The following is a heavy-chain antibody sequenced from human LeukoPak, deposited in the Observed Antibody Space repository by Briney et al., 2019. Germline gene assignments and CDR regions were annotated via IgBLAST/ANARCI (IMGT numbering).Heavy chain of an antibody. Sequence: SGGSLRLSCAASGFTFSSYSMNWVRQAPGKGLEWVSSISSSSSYIYYADSVKGRFTISRDNAKNSLYLQMNSLRAEDTAVYYCARDLEWELRNLFDYWGQGTLVTVSS. CDR2: ISSSSSYI. CDR3: ARDLEWELRNLFDY. J-gene: IGHJ4*02. D-gene: IGHD1-26*01. V-gene: IGHV3-21*01. CDR1: GFTFSSYS.